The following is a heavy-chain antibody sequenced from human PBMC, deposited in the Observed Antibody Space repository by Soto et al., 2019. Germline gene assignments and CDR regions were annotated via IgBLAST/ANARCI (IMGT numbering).Heavy chain of an antibody. Sequence: GASVKVSCKASGGTFSSYAISWVRQAPGQGLEWMGGIIPIFGTANYAQKFQGRVTITADESTSTAYMELRSLRSEDTAVYYCAREDSSGYSPGDRNAYYYYGMDVWGQGTTVTVSS. D-gene: IGHD3-22*01. CDR2: IIPIFGTA. CDR3: AREDSSGYSPGDRNAYYYYGMDV. V-gene: IGHV1-69*13. CDR1: GGTFSSYA. J-gene: IGHJ6*02.